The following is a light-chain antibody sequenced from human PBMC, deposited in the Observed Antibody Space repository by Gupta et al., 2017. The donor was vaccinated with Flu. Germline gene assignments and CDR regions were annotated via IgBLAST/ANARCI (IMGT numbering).Light chain of an antibody. V-gene: IGLV2-23*01. Sequence: QSALTQPASVSGSPGQSITISCTGTSSDVGSYNLVSWYQQHPGKAPKLMIYEGSKRPSGVSNRFSGSKSGNTASLTISGLQTEDEADYYCCSSAGSSTGVFGGGTKLTVL. CDR1: SSDVGSYNL. CDR2: EGS. CDR3: CSSAGSSTGV. J-gene: IGLJ3*02.